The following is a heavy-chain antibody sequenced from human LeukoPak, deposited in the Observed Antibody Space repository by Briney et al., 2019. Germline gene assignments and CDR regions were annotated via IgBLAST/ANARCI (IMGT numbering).Heavy chain of an antibody. D-gene: IGHD3-10*01. CDR1: GGSISSGGYH. CDR3: ASGLFGETTFDY. Sequence: SETLSLTCTVSGGSISSGGYHWSWIRQHPGKGLEWIGYIYYSGSTYYNPSLKSRVTISVDTSKNQFSLKLSSVTAADTAVYYCASGLFGETTFDYWGQGTLVTVSS. CDR2: IYYSGST. V-gene: IGHV4-31*03. J-gene: IGHJ4*02.